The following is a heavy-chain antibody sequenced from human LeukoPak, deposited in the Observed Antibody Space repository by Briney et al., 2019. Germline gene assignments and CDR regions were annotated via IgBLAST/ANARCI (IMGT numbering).Heavy chain of an antibody. CDR1: GYSISSGYY. J-gene: IGHJ4*02. D-gene: IGHD6-6*01. V-gene: IGHV4-38-2*02. CDR2: IYHSGST. Sequence: SETLSLTCTVSGYSISSGYYWGWIRQPPGKGLEWIGSIYHSGSTYYKSSLKSRVTISVDTSKNQFSLKLSSVTAADTAVYYCARLSRRVAALPPVGPLGYWGQGTLVTVSS. CDR3: ARLSRRVAALPPVGPLGY.